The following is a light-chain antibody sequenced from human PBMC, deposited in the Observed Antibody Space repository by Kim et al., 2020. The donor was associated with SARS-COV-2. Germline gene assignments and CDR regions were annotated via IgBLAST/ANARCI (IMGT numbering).Light chain of an antibody. CDR2: DVT. V-gene: IGLV2-14*03. J-gene: IGLJ1*01. CDR1: SNDVGAYNH. CDR3: SSYRRTSTLSYV. Sequence: QSALTQPASVSGSPGQSITISCSGTSNDVGAYNHVTWFRQHPGKAPTLILYDVTIRPSGGSDRFSGSKSGNTASLTISGLQAEDEAHYYCSSYRRTSTLSYVFGTGTKVTVL.